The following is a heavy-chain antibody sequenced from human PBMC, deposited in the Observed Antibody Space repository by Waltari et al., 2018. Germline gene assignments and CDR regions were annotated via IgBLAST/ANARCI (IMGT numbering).Heavy chain of an antibody. D-gene: IGHD2-21*02. J-gene: IGHJ4*02. CDR3: AKGVVTLDYFDY. CDR1: GGPISSGSYY. Sequence: QVQLQESGPGLVKPSQTLSLTCTVSGGPISSGSYYWSWIRQPAGKGLEWIGRIYTSGSTNYNPSLKSRVTISVDTSKNQFSLKLSSVTAADTAVYYCAKGVVTLDYFDYWGQGTLVTVSS. V-gene: IGHV4-61*02. CDR2: IYTSGST.